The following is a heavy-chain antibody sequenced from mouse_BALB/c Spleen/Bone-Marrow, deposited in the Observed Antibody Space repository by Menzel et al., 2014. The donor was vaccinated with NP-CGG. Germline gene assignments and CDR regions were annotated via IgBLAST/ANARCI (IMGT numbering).Heavy chain of an antibody. CDR2: INSNGGST. Sequence: VQLKESGGGLVQPGGSLKLSCAASGFTFSSYGMSWVRQTPDKRLELVATINSNGGSTYYPDSVKGLFTISRDNAKNTLYLQMSSLKSEDTAMYYCARDSNDYWGQGTTLTVSS. V-gene: IGHV5-6-3*01. J-gene: IGHJ2*01. CDR1: GFTFSSYG. CDR3: ARDSNDY.